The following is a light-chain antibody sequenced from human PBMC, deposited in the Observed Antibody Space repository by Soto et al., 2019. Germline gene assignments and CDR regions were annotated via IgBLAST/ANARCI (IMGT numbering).Light chain of an antibody. CDR1: SSNIGAGYD. J-gene: IGLJ1*01. V-gene: IGLV1-40*01. Sequence: QAVVTQPPSVSGAPGQRVTISCTGSSSNIGAGYDVHWYQQRPGAAPKLLISANINRPSGVPDRFSGSKSCTSASLAITGLQADDEGDYYCQSYDSTLSARYVFGTGTKLTVL. CDR2: ANI. CDR3: QSYDSTLSARYV.